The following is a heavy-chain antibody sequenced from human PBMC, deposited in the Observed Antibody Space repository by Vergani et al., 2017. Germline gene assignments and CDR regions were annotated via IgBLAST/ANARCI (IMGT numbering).Heavy chain of an antibody. CDR1: GFTFSSYG. J-gene: IGHJ4*02. CDR3: AKEESVYDSSNSYRCYFDY. CDR2: ISYDGSNE. V-gene: IGHV3-30*18. D-gene: IGHD3-22*01. Sequence: QVQLVESGGGVVQPGRSLRLSCAASGFTFSSYGMHWVRQATGKGLEWVAVISYDGSNEYYADSVKGRFTISRDNSKNTLYLQMNSLGAEDTAVYYCAKEESVYDSSNSYRCYFDYWGQGTLVTVSS.